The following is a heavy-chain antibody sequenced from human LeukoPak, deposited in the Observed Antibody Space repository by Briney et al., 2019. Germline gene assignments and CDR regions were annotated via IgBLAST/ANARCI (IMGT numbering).Heavy chain of an antibody. CDR1: GNTFTNNG. D-gene: IGHD3-16*01. Sequence: VASVKVSCKASGNTFTNNGISWVRQAPGQGLEWMGGIIPIFGTANYAQKFQGRVTITADESTSTAYMELSSLRSEDTAVYYCARMEKPGDIDYWGQGTLVTVSS. V-gene: IGHV1-69*13. J-gene: IGHJ4*02. CDR2: IIPIFGTA. CDR3: ARMEKPGDIDY.